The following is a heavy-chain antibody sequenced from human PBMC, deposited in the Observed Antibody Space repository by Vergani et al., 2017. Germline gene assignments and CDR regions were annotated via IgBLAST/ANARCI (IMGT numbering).Heavy chain of an antibody. V-gene: IGHV3-33*01. Sequence: QVQLEESGGGVVQPGRSLRLSCAGSGFTLSSHAMHWVRQAPGKGLEWVAFIWYDGSKEYYADSVKGRFTISRDNSKNTLYLQMNNLRAAYTAVYYCARSGYCAHGVCYMTYYYYMDVWGKGTAVTVSS. J-gene: IGHJ6*03. CDR1: GFTLSSHA. CDR3: ARSGYCAHGVCYMTYYYYMDV. D-gene: IGHD2-8*01. CDR2: IWYDGSKE.